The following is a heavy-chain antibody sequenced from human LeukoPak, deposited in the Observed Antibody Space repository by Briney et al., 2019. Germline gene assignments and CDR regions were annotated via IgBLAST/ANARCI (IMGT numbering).Heavy chain of an antibody. D-gene: IGHD6-6*01. Sequence: GGSLRLSCAASGFDFNNYNMNWVRQAPGKGLEWVSSITSSGTYIYYADSVKGRFTISRDNAKNSLYLRMNSLRPEDTAVYYCARDSAARDAFDIWGQGTMVTVSS. CDR1: GFDFNNYN. CDR2: ITSSGTYI. J-gene: IGHJ3*02. V-gene: IGHV3-21*01. CDR3: ARDSAARDAFDI.